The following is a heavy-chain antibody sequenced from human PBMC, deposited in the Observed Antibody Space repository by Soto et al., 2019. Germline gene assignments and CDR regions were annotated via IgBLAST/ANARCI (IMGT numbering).Heavy chain of an antibody. CDR2: ISSSSSTI. CDR3: ATRLVPPLQH. J-gene: IGHJ1*01. CDR1: GFTFSSYS. D-gene: IGHD6-19*01. Sequence: HPGGSLRLSCAASGFTFSSYSMNWVRQAPGKGLEWVSYISSSSSTIYYADSVKGRFTISRDNAKNSLYLQMNSLRAEDTAVYYCATRLVPPLQHWGQGTLVTVS. V-gene: IGHV3-48*01.